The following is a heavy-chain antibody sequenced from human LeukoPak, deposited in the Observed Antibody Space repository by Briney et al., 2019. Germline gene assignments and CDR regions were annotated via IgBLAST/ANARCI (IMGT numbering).Heavy chain of an antibody. CDR3: ARDSLVGAHDY. CDR1: GFTFSSYS. D-gene: IGHD1-26*01. CDR2: ISSSSSTI. V-gene: IGHV3-48*01. Sequence: PGGSLRLSCAASGFTFSSYSMNWVRQAPRKGLEWVSYISSSSSTIYYADSVKGRFTISRDNAKNSLYLQMNSLRAEDTAVYYCARDSLVGAHDYWGQGTLVTVSS. J-gene: IGHJ4*02.